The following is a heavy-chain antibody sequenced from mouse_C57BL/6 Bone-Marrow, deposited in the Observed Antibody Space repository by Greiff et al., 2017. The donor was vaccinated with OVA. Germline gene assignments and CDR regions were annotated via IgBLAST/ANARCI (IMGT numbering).Heavy chain of an antibody. CDR2: IWTGGGT. V-gene: IGHV2-9-1*01. CDR1: GFSLTSYA. CDR3: ARIYYGSFAD. Sequence: VQLVESGPGLVAPSQRLSITCTVSGFSLTSYAISWVRQPPGKGLEWLGVIWTGGGTNYNSALISRLSISKDNSKSQVFLKMNGLQTDDTARYYCARIYYGSFADWGKGTLVTVSA. D-gene: IGHD2-1*01. J-gene: IGHJ3*01.